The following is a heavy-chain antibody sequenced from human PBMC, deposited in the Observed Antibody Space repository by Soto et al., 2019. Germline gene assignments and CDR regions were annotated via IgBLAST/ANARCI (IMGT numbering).Heavy chain of an antibody. D-gene: IGHD3-9*01. J-gene: IGHJ6*03. CDR3: ARASRGPYYDILSGYPSPLYYYYLDV. CDR2: IYSGGST. CDR1: GFTVSSNY. Sequence: EVQLVESGGGLVQPGWSLRLSCAASGFTVSSNYMSWVRQAPGKGLEWVSVIYSGGSTYYADSVKGRFTISRDNSKNTLYLQMNSLRAEDTAVYYGARASRGPYYDILSGYPSPLYYYYLDVWGKGTTVTVSS. V-gene: IGHV3-66*01.